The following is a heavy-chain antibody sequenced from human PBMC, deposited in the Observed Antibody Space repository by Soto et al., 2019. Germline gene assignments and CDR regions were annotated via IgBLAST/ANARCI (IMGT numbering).Heavy chain of an antibody. V-gene: IGHV3-9*01. CDR1: GFTFDDYA. CDR2: ISWNSGSI. Sequence: PRGSLRLSCAASGFTFDDYAMHWVRQAPGKGLEWVSGISWNSGSIGYADSVKGRFTISRDNAKNSLYLQMNSLRAEDTALYYCAKDIGVDYYYYYCMDVWGQGTTVTGS. D-gene: IGHD2-8*01. CDR3: AKDIGVDYYYYYCMDV. J-gene: IGHJ6*02.